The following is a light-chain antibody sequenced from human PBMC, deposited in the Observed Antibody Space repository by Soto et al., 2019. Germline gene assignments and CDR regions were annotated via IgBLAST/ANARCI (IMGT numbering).Light chain of an antibody. J-gene: IGKJ3*01. CDR1: QSISSW. CDR2: DAS. V-gene: IGKV1-5*01. CDR3: QQYNSYPFT. Sequence: DIQMTQSPSTLSASVGDRVTITCRASQSISSWLAWYQQKPGKAPKLLIYDASSLESGVPSRFSGSGSGTEFTLTISSLQPADLATYYCQQYNSYPFTFGPGTKVDIK.